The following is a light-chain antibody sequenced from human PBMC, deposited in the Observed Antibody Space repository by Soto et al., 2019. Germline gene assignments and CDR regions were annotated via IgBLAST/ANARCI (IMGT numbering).Light chain of an antibody. CDR3: QKYHSDPRT. Sequence: DIPMTQAPSSLSASVGDRVTITCRANQDISYYLAWYQQKQGKVPKLLIYAASTLQSGVPSRGSGSGSGTDFTLTIRLLQPDDIATHSCQKYHSDPRTFGQGTKVEI. CDR2: AAS. V-gene: IGKV1-27*01. CDR1: QDISYY. J-gene: IGKJ1*01.